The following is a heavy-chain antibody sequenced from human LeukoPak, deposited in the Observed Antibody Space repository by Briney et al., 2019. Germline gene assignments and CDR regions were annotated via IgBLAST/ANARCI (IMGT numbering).Heavy chain of an antibody. CDR2: FSYDGSSK. CDR3: ARDGRGQPLVPCYYYYMDV. CDR1: GFTFSNYA. V-gene: IGHV3-30*04. D-gene: IGHD6-13*01. Sequence: GGSLRLSCAASGFTFSNYAMHWVRQTPGKGLEWVAVFSYDGSSKYYADSVKGRFTISRDNSKNTLYLQMNSLRAEDTAVYYCARDGRGQPLVPCYYYYMDVWGKGTTVTVSS. J-gene: IGHJ6*03.